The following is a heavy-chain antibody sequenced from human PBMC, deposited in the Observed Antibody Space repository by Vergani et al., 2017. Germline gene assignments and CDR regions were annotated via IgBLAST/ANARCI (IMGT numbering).Heavy chain of an antibody. CDR1: GFTFSDSA. D-gene: IGHD6-13*01. CDR3: TGPLYGIAGLET. J-gene: IGHJ5*02. CDR2: IREKANGDET. Sequence: LVESGGGLVQPGGSLKLSCAASGFTFSDSALHWVRLASGKGLEWVGRIREKANGDETQYAASVQGRFTISREDSKKTAYLQMNSLETEDTAVYCCTGPLYGIAGLETWGQGALVTVSS. V-gene: IGHV3-73*02.